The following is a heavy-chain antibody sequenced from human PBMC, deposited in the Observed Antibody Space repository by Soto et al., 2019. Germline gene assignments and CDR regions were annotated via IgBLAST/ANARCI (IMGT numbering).Heavy chain of an antibody. D-gene: IGHD2-15*01. J-gene: IGHJ6*02. CDR3: ARDRVAATLYYYYGMDV. CDR1: GFTFSSYG. V-gene: IGHV3-30-3*01. CDR2: ISYDGSNK. Sequence: GGSRRLSCAASGFTFSSYGMHWVRQAPGKGLEWVAVISYDGSNKYYADSVKGRFTISRDNSKNTLYLQMNSLRAEDTAVYYCARDRVAATLYYYYGMDVWGQGTTVTVSS.